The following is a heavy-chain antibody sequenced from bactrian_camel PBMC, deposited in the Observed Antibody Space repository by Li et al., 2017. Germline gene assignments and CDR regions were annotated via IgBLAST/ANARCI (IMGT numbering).Heavy chain of an antibody. CDR2: ISIENGMT. D-gene: IGHD6*01. CDR3: AGPYSGSWYNGFGY. V-gene: IGHV3S1*01. CDR1: GFTFSRHW. Sequence: HAQLVESGGGSVQAGGSLRLSCAASGFTFSRHWMHWVRQAPGKGLEWVSSISIENGMTYSADSVRGRFTLSRDSTENIMYLQLNMVKSEDTALYFCAGPYSGSWYNGFGYWGQGTQVTFS. J-gene: IGHJ6*01.